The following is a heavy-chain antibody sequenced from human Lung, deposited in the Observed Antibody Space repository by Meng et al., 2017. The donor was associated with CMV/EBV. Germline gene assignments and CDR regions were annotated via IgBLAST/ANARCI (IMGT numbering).Heavy chain of an antibody. D-gene: IGHD6-13*01. CDR1: GFIFGTFA. CDR3: AKEPRSWYGGDGFDV. Sequence: GGSLRLSCAASGFIFGTFAMTWVRKAPGKGLQWVSSLSGSGGSTYYADSVKGRFIISGDSPKNTVFLQMNSLRAEDTAVYYCAKEPRSWYGGDGFDVWGHGTKVTVSS. CDR2: LSGSGGST. V-gene: IGHV3-23*01. J-gene: IGHJ3*01.